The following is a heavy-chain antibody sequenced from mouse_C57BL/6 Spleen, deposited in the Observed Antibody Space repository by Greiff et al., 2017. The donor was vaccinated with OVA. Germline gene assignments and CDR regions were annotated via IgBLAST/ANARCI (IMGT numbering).Heavy chain of an antibody. J-gene: IGHJ4*01. D-gene: IGHD2-4*01. Sequence: QVQLQQSGPELVKPGASVKISCKASGYAFSSSWMNWVKQRPGKGLEWIGRIYPGDGDTNYNGKFKGKATLTAAKSSSTAYMQLSSLTSEDSAVYVCAYYDYDRGYAMDYWGQGTSVTVSS. CDR2: IYPGDGDT. V-gene: IGHV1-82*01. CDR3: AYYDYDRGYAMDY. CDR1: GYAFSSSW.